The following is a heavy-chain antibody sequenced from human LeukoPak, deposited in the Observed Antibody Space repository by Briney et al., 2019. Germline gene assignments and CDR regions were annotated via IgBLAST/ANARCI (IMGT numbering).Heavy chain of an antibody. Sequence: SETLSLTCAVYGGSFSGYYWSWIRQPPGKGLEWIGEINHSGSTNYNPSLKSRVTISVDTSKNQFSLKLSSVTAADTAVYYCARVSVVKGAYYFDYWGQGTLVTVSS. V-gene: IGHV4-34*01. CDR1: GGSFSGYY. CDR2: INHSGST. J-gene: IGHJ4*02. D-gene: IGHD1-26*01. CDR3: ARVSVVKGAYYFDY.